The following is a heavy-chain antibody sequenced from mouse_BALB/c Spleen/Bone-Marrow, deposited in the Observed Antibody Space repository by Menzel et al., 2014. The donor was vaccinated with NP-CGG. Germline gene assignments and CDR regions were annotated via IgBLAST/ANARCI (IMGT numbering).Heavy chain of an antibody. Sequence: SGPELVKPGASVKIPCKASGYTFTDYNMDWVKQSHGKSLEWIGDINPNNGGTIYNQKFKGRATLTVDKSSSTAYVELRSLTSEDTAVYYCARGVRRFYAMDYLGQGTSVTVSS. D-gene: IGHD2-14*01. J-gene: IGHJ4*01. V-gene: IGHV1-18*01. CDR2: INPNNGGT. CDR3: ARGVRRFYAMDY. CDR1: GYTFTDYN.